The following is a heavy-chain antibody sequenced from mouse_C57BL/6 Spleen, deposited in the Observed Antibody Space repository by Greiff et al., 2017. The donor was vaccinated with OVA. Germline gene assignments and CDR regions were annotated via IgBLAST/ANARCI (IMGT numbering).Heavy chain of an antibody. J-gene: IGHJ2*01. V-gene: IGHV1-64*01. CDR3: ARPGLGLDY. CDR1: GYTFTSYW. D-gene: IGHD4-1*01. Sequence: VQLQQPGAELVKPGASVKLSCKASGYTFTSYWMHWVKQRPGQGLEWIGMIHPNSGSTNYNAKFKSKATLTVDKSSSTAYMQLSSLTSEDSAVYYCARPGLGLDYWGQGTTLTVSS. CDR2: IHPNSGST.